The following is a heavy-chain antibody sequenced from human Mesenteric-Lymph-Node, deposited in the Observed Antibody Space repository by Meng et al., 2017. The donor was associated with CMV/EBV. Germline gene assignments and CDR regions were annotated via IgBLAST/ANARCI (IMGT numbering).Heavy chain of an antibody. J-gene: IGHJ6*02. CDR3: ASIGNYYYGMDV. D-gene: IGHD1-26*01. Sequence: GESLKISCAASGFTFDSHAMSWVRQAPGKGLEWVAAISGTGDTTYYADSVKGRFTISIDNSKNTLYLQMNSLRAEDTAVYYCASIGNYYYGMDVWGQGTTVTVSS. V-gene: IGHV3-23*01. CDR2: ISGTGDTT. CDR1: GFTFDSHA.